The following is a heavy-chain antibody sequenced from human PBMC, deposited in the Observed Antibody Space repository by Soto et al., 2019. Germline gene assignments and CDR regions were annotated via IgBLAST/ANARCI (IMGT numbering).Heavy chain of an antibody. J-gene: IGHJ4*02. CDR2: IRQDGIER. Sequence: VGSLRLSCAASGFTFTDYWMSWVRQDPGKGLEWVANIRQDGIERNYVVSVKGRFTIYRDNAKNSVFLEMHSLRSEDTAIYYCVRDGVMGSYWGQGTLVTVSS. V-gene: IGHV3-7*03. CDR1: GFTFTDYW. D-gene: IGHD2-21*01. CDR3: VRDGVMGSY.